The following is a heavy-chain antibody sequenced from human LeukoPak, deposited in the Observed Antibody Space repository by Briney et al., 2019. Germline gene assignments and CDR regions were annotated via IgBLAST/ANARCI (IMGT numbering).Heavy chain of an antibody. D-gene: IGHD6-19*01. V-gene: IGHV3-74*03. J-gene: IGHJ4*02. CDR1: GFTFSSYW. Sequence: GGSLRLSCAASGFTFSSYWMHWVRQAPGKGLVWVSRINSDGSSTTYADSVKGRFTISSDNAKNTLYLQMDSLRAEDTAVYHCAREKPDSSGRCFDYWGQGTLVTVSS. CDR3: AREKPDSSGRCFDY. CDR2: INSDGSST.